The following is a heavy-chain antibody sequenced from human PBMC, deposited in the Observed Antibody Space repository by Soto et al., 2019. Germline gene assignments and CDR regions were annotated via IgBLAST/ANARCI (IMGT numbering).Heavy chain of an antibody. J-gene: IGHJ5*02. V-gene: IGHV1-18*04. CDR1: GYTFSSYG. CDR3: EWGRAASVTGIDNWFDP. Sequence: ALVKVSAKASGYTFSSYGISWERQAPGQQLERMGWISAHNGNTNYAQKLQGRVTITTDTSTSTAYMELRSLRSDDTAVHYCEWGRAASVTGIDNWFDPWGQGPLATVSS. CDR2: ISAHNGNT. D-gene: IGHD6-13*01.